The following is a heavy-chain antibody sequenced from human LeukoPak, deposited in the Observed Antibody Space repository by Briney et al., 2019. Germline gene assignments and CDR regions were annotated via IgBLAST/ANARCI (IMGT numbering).Heavy chain of an antibody. J-gene: IGHJ6*03. CDR2: IFHTGTT. Sequence: PSGTLSLTCAVSGGSISSSNWWSWVRQPPGKGLEWIGRIFHTGTTDYKTSLKGRVTISVDKSKNQFSLKLTSVTAADTAVYYCARVKEKVVLIINRDSYYYMDVWGKGTTVTVSS. D-gene: IGHD3-22*01. CDR1: GGSISSSNW. V-gene: IGHV4-4*02. CDR3: ARVKEKVVLIINRDSYYYMDV.